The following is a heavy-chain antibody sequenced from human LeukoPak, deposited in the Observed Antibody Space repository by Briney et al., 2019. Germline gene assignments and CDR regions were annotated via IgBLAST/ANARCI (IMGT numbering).Heavy chain of an antibody. CDR1: GSTFSSYW. V-gene: IGHV3-7*01. D-gene: IGHD2-2*01. J-gene: IGHJ4*02. Sequence: GGSLRLSCAASGSTFSSYWMSWVRQAPGKGLEWVGNIKQDGSETYFVDSVKGRFTISRDNAKNSLYLQMNNLRAEDTAVYYCARDAMSRTADFWGQGTLVTVSS. CDR3: ARDAMSRTADF. CDR2: IKQDGSET.